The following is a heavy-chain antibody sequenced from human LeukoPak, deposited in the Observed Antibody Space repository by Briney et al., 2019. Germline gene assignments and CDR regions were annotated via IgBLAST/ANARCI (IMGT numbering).Heavy chain of an antibody. J-gene: IGHJ6*03. D-gene: IGHD3-3*01. V-gene: IGHV4-59*01. Sequence: SETLSLTCTVSGGSISSYYWSWIRQPPGKGLEWIGDIYYSGSTNYNPSLKSRVTISVDTSKNQFSLKLSSVTAADTAVYYCARGSSYYDFWSGYYTDDYYYYYMDVWGKGTTVTVSS. CDR2: IYYSGST. CDR3: ARGSSYYDFWSGYYTDDYYYYYMDV. CDR1: GGSISSYY.